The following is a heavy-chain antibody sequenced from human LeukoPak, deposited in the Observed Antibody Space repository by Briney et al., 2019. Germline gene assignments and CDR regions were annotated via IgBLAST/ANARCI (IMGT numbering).Heavy chain of an antibody. V-gene: IGHV3-48*04. Sequence: GGSLRLSCAASGFTFSSYSMNWVRQAPGKGLEWVSYISSSSSTIYYADSVKGRFTISRDNTKNSLYLQMNSLRAEDTAVFYCARPKDKSGWYDYFDYWGQGTLVTVSS. CDR1: GFTFSSYS. J-gene: IGHJ4*02. CDR3: ARPKDKSGWYDYFDY. D-gene: IGHD6-19*01. CDR2: ISSSSSTI.